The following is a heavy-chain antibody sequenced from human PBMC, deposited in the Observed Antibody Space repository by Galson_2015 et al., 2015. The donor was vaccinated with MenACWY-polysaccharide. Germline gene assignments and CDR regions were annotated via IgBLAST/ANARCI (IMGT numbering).Heavy chain of an antibody. CDR1: GFTFSTYA. CDR2: ISGTGGTT. D-gene: IGHD2-15*01. J-gene: IGHJ4*02. CDR3: TKEMVVYTATGEW. Sequence: SLRLSCAASGFTFSTYAMSWVRQAPGKGLEWVSAISGTGGTTYYADSVKGRFTISRDNSKSTLYLQMNSLRVEDTAVYYCTKEMVVYTATGEWGGQGTLVTVSS. V-gene: IGHV3-23*01.